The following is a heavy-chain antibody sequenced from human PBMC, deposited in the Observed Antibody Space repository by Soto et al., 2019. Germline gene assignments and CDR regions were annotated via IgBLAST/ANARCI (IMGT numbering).Heavy chain of an antibody. V-gene: IGHV4-39*01. CDR2: VFYTGFT. J-gene: IGHJ4*02. D-gene: IGHD1-20*01. CDR1: GGSISGSYYY. Sequence: ETLSLTCAVSGGSISGSYYYWAWLRQSPGKGPEWIGSVFYTGFTSYNPSLESRVSVSVDTSKSQFSLKLSAVTAADTAVYYCATSQKGYNWNYFDHWGQGTLVTVSS. CDR3: ATSQKGYNWNYFDH.